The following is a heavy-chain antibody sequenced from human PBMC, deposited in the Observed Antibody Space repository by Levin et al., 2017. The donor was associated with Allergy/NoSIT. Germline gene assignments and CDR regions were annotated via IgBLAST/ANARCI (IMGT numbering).Heavy chain of an antibody. Sequence: SGGSLRLSCAASGFTFSSYSMNWVRQAPGKGLEWVSYISSRSGTIYSADSVKGRFTISRDNAKNSLYLQMNSLRAEDTAVYYCARVVGLLAAGTAHWFDPWGQGTLVTVSS. CDR1: GFTFSSYS. D-gene: IGHD6-13*01. V-gene: IGHV3-48*01. J-gene: IGHJ5*02. CDR2: ISSRSGTI. CDR3: ARVVGLLAAGTAHWFDP.